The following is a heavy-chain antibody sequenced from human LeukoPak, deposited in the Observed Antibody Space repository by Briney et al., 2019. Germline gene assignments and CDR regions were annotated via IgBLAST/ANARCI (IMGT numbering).Heavy chain of an antibody. Sequence: GGSLRLSCAASGFTFSSYAMSWVRQAPGKGLGWVSSMSGSGGSTYYADSVKGRFTISRDDSKNTLYLQMNSLRAEDTAVYYCARVRYGELDVWGQGTTVTVSS. CDR1: GFTFSSYA. J-gene: IGHJ6*02. CDR3: ARVRYGELDV. CDR2: MSGSGGST. V-gene: IGHV3-23*01. D-gene: IGHD4-17*01.